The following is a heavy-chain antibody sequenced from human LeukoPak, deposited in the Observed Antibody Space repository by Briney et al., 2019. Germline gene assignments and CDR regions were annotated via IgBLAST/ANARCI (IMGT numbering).Heavy chain of an antibody. J-gene: IGHJ4*02. Sequence: PSETPSPTCTVSGGSISSYCWSWIRQPAGKGLGWIGRIYTSGSTNYNPSLKSRVTISVDKSKNQCSLKLSSVTAADTAVYYCAREGSGYVWWSYNYWGQGTLVTVSS. D-gene: IGHD3-16*01. CDR3: AREGSGYVWWSYNY. CDR2: IYTSGST. V-gene: IGHV4-4*07. CDR1: GGSISSYC.